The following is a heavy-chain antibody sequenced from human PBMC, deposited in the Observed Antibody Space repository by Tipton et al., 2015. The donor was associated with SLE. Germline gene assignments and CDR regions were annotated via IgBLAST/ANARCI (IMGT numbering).Heavy chain of an antibody. CDR3: ARRGQLLLSRLFYYYMDV. D-gene: IGHD2-2*01. J-gene: IGHJ6*03. Sequence: TLSLTCAISGGSFSGYAWSWIRQSPGKRLEWIGEISHSGGANYNPSLKSRATVSLDRSNNEFSLRLNSVTAADTAVYYCARRGQLLLSRLFYYYMDVWGKGTTVTISS. CDR1: GGSFSGYA. CDR2: ISHSGGA. V-gene: IGHV4-34*01.